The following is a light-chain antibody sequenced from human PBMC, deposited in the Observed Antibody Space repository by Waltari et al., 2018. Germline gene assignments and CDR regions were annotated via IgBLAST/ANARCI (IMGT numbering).Light chain of an antibody. CDR1: QSIDSY. CDR2: EAS. V-gene: IGKV3-11*01. J-gene: IGKJ5*01. Sequence: EIVLTQSPATLSLSPGERATLSCRASQSIDSYLAWYLQKPGQAPRLLLFEASNRATGIPARFSGSGFGTDFTLTISSLEPEDFGVYYCQQRSNWPPTFGQGTRLEI. CDR3: QQRSNWPPT.